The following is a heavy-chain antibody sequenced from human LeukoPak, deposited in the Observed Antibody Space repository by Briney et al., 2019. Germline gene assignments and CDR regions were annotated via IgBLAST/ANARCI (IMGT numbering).Heavy chain of an antibody. J-gene: IGHJ4*02. CDR1: GGTFSSYA. Sequence: SVKVSCKASGGTFSSYAISWVRQAPGQGLEWMGGIIPIVGTANYAQKFQGRVTITADKSTSTAYMELSSLRSEDTAVYYCARGWLQGHFDYWGQGTLVTVSS. V-gene: IGHV1-69*06. CDR2: IIPIVGTA. CDR3: ARGWLQGHFDY. D-gene: IGHD5-24*01.